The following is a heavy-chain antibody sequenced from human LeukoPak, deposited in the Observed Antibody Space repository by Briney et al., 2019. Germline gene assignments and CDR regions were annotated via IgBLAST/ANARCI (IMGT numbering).Heavy chain of an antibody. CDR1: GGSISSSSYY. V-gene: IGHV4-61*05. CDR2: IYYSGST. D-gene: IGHD5-24*01. J-gene: IGHJ6*03. CDR3: AREIYYYMDV. Sequence: SETLSLTCTVSGGSISSSSYYWGWIRQPPGKGLEWIGYIYYSGSTNYNPSLKSRVTISVDMSKNQFSLKLSSVTAADTAVYYCAREIYYYMDVWGKGTTVTVSS.